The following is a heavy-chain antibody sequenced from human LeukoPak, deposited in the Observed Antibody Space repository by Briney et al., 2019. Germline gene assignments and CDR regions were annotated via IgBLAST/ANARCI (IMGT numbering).Heavy chain of an antibody. CDR3: ARGDSTSPLDY. CDR2: FDPEDGET. J-gene: IGHJ4*02. D-gene: IGHD2-2*01. V-gene: IGHV1-24*01. CDR1: GYTLTELS. Sequence: ASVKVSCKVSGYTLTELSMHWVRQAPGKGLEWMGGFDPEDGETIYAQKFQGRVTITRNTSTSTAYMELSSLRSEDTAVYYCARGDSTSPLDYWGQGTLVTVSS.